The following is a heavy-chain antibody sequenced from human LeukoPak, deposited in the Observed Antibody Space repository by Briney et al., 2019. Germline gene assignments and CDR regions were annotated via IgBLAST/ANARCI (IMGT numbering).Heavy chain of an antibody. CDR3: ARWRGLQSEFDC. Sequence: GSLRLSCAASGFTFSSHSMGWVRPAPGKGLECVATIGLDGAQKDFVDSVKGRFTLSRDNAKNSLFLEMNRLRVEDTAVYYCARWRGLQSEFDCWGQGTLVTVSS. J-gene: IGHJ4*02. V-gene: IGHV3-7*01. CDR2: IGLDGAQK. D-gene: IGHD5-24*01. CDR1: GFTFSSHS.